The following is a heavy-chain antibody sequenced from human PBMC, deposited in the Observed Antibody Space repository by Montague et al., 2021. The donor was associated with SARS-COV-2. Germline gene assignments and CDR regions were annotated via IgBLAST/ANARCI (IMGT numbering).Heavy chain of an antibody. CDR1: GGSISSYY. V-gene: IGHV4-4*07. CDR2: IYPSGST. Sequence: SETLSLTCTVSGGSISSYYWSWIRQPAGKGLEWIGRIYPSGSTKXNPSLKSRVTMSVDTSKNQFSLKLSSVTAADTAVYYCARDPWRITIFGVVTRYGMDVWGQGTTVTVSS. CDR3: ARDPWRITIFGVVTRYGMDV. D-gene: IGHD3-3*01. J-gene: IGHJ6*02.